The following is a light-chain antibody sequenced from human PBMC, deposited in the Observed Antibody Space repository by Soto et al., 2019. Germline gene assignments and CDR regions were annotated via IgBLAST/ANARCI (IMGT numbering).Light chain of an antibody. V-gene: IGLV2-14*02. CDR1: SSDVGNYNL. J-gene: IGLJ3*02. CDR3: SSHAGIINVV. CDR2: EGG. Sequence: QSALTQPASVSGSPGQSITISCTGTSSDVGNYNLVSWYQQYPGKAPKLMIYEGGKRPSGVSNRFSGSKSGNTASLTISGLQAEDEADYYCSSHAGIINVVFGGGTKLTVL.